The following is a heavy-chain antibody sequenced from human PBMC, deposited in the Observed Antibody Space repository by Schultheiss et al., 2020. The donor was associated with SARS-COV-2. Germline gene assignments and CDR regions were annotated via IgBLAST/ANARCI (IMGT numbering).Heavy chain of an antibody. V-gene: IGHV4-61*01. J-gene: IGHJ4*02. CDR3: ARSDHSGSYFDY. D-gene: IGHD1-26*01. Sequence: SQTLSLTCTVSGGSVSSGSYYWSWIRQPPGKGLEWIGYIYYSGSTNYNPSLKSRVTISVDTSKNQFSLKLSSVTAADTAVYYCARSDHSGSYFDYWGQGTLVTVSS. CDR2: IYYSGST. CDR1: GGSVSSGSYY.